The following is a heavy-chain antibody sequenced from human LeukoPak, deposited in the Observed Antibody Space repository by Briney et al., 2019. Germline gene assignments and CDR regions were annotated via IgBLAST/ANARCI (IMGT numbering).Heavy chain of an antibody. CDR2: IYSGGST. CDR3: ARYRAVAGPYFDY. D-gene: IGHD6-19*01. V-gene: IGHV3-53*01. Sequence: PGGSLRLSCAASGFTVSSNYMSWVRQAPGKGLEWVSVIYSGGSTYYADSVKGRFTISRDNSKNTLYLQMNSLRAEDTAVYYCARYRAVAGPYFDYWGQGILVTVSS. J-gene: IGHJ4*02. CDR1: GFTVSSNY.